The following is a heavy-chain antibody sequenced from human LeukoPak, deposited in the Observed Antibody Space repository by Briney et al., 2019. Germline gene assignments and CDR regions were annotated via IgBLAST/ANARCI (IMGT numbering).Heavy chain of an antibody. Sequence: SETLSLTCTVSGGSISSHYWSWIRQPPGKGLEWIGYIYYSGSTNYNPSLKSRVTISVDTSKNQFSLKLSSVTAADTAVYYCARGLYSSSGPGDRYYYYYMDVWGKGTTVTVSS. J-gene: IGHJ6*03. CDR1: GGSISSHY. D-gene: IGHD6-6*01. V-gene: IGHV4-59*11. CDR2: IYYSGST. CDR3: ARGLYSSSGPGDRYYYYYMDV.